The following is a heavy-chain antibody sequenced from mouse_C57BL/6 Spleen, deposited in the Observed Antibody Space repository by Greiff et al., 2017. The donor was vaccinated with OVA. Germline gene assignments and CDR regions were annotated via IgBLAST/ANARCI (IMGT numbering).Heavy chain of an antibody. V-gene: IGHV1-84*01. CDR2: IYPGSGNT. J-gene: IGHJ4*01. CDR3: ARSHRGNSYYYAMDY. D-gene: IGHD2-1*01. Sequence: VVESGPELVKPGASVKISCKASGYTFTDYYINWVKQRPGQGLEWIGWIYPGSGNTKYNEKFKGKATLTVDTSSSTAYMQLSSLTSEDSAVYFCARSHRGNSYYYAMDYWGQGTSVTVSS. CDR1: GYTFTDYY.